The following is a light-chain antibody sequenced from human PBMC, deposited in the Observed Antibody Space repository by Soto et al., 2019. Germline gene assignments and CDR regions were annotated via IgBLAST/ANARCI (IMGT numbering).Light chain of an antibody. CDR3: CSYAGSYIYV. Sequence: QSALTQPRSVSGSPGQSVTISCTGTSSDVGGYNYVSWYQQHPGKAPKLMIYDVNKRPSGVPDRFSGSKSGNTASLTISGLQAEDEADYYCCSYAGSYIYVFGTETKVTVL. J-gene: IGLJ1*01. CDR1: SSDVGGYNY. CDR2: DVN. V-gene: IGLV2-11*01.